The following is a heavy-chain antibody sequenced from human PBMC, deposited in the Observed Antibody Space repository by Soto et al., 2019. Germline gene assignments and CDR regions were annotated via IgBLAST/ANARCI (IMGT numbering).Heavy chain of an antibody. CDR1: GFTFSSYA. CDR3: AKGSSRYYYYYMDV. Sequence: GGSLRLSCAASGFTFSSYAMSWVRQAPGKGLEWVSAISGSGGSTYYADSVKGRFTISRDNSKNTLYLQMNSLRAEDTAVYYCAKGSSRYYYYYMDVRGKGTTVTVSS. CDR2: ISGSGGST. V-gene: IGHV3-23*01. J-gene: IGHJ6*03.